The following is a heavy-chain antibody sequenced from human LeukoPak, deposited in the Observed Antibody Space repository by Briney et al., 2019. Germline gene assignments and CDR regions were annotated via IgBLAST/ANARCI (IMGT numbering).Heavy chain of an antibody. V-gene: IGHV4-59*03. D-gene: IGHD1-14*01. Sequence: SETLSLTCTVSGVSISGNYWSWIRQPPGKGLEWIGYIFYTGSTNYNPSLQSRVTILLDTSKNQFSLKLSSVSAADTAVYYCAKTRSRKYYFDYWGQGTLVTVSS. CDR1: GVSISGNY. J-gene: IGHJ4*02. CDR3: AKTRSRKYYFDY. CDR2: IFYTGST.